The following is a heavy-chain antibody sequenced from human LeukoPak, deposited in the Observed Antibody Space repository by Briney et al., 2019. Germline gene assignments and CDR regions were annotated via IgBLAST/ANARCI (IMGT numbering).Heavy chain of an antibody. CDR2: MVYSGST. CDR1: GGSISSGGYY. J-gene: IGHJ6*02. CDR3: ARTGGGSCSGGSCYLLYGMDV. D-gene: IGHD2-15*01. V-gene: IGHV4-31*03. Sequence: PSQTLSLTCTVSGGSISSGGYYWSWIRQHPGKGLEWIGYMVYSGSTYYNPSLKSGVTISVDTSKDQFSLKLSAVNAADTAVYYCARTGGGSCSGGSCYLLYGMDVWGQGTTVTVSS.